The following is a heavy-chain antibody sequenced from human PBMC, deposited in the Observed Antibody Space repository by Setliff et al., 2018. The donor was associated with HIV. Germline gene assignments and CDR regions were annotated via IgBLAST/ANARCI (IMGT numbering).Heavy chain of an antibody. CDR3: VNRAWLES. CDR2: SRNKANSYST. Sequence: GGSLRLSCAASGFIFSDRYMDWVRQAPGKGLEWIGRSRNKANSYSTEYAASVKGRFTISRDNSKNMLYLQMNNLTTEDTAVYYCVNRAWLESWGQGTLVTVSS. J-gene: IGHJ4*02. V-gene: IGHV3-72*01. CDR1: GFIFSDRY.